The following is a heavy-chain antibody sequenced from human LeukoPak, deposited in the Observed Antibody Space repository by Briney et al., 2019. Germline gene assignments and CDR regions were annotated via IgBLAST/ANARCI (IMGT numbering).Heavy chain of an antibody. V-gene: IGHV5-51*01. J-gene: IGHJ4*02. Sequence: GESLKISCKGSGYSLTSYWIGWVRQMPGRGLELMGIIYPGDSDTKYSPSFQGQVTISADKSISTAYLQWSSLKASDTAMYYCAVGGLRDFHYWGQGTLVSVSS. CDR3: AVGGLRDFHY. CDR2: IYPGDSDT. D-gene: IGHD5-12*01. CDR1: GYSLTSYW.